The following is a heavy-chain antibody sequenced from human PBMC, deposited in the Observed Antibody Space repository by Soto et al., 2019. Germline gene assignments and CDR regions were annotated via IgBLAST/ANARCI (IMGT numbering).Heavy chain of an antibody. D-gene: IGHD3-9*01. CDR3: ARGADVLRYFDWLPVGNWFDP. J-gene: IGHJ5*02. CDR1: GYTFTSYD. V-gene: IGHV1-8*01. CDR2: MNPNSGNT. Sequence: ASVKVSCKASGYTFTSYDINWVRQATGQGLEWMGWMNPNSGNTGYAQKFQGRVTMTRNTSISTAYMELSSLRSEDTAVYYCARGADVLRYFDWLPVGNWFDPWGQGTLVTVSS.